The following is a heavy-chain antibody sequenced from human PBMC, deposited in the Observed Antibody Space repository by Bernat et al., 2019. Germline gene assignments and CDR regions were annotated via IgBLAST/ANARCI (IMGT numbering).Heavy chain of an antibody. D-gene: IGHD3-22*01. J-gene: IGHJ5*02. CDR3: ARGPHPSRGYYSSSYWFDP. V-gene: IGHV6-1*01. CDR2: TYYRSKWYN. Sequence: QVQLQQSGPGLVKPSQTLSLTCAISGDSVSSNSAAWNWIRQSPSRGLEWLGRTYYRSKWYNDYAVSVKSRITINPDTSKNQFSLQLNSVTPEDTAVYYCARGPHPSRGYYSSSYWFDPWGQGTLVTVSS. CDR1: GDSVSSNSAA.